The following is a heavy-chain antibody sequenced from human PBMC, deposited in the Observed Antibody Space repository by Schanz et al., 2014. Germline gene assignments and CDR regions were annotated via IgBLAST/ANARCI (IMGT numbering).Heavy chain of an antibody. CDR1: GYIFINSG. Sequence: QIQLVQSGPEVKKPGATVKVSCKASGYIFINSGISWVRQAPGQGLEWMGWISAYNGNTKYPQKLQGRVTMTTDTSTSTAYMELRSLRSDDTAVYYCARSAGRDFWSGYYTRFDYWGQGTLXTVSS. V-gene: IGHV1-18*01. CDR2: ISAYNGNT. J-gene: IGHJ4*02. D-gene: IGHD3-3*01. CDR3: ARSAGRDFWSGYYTRFDY.